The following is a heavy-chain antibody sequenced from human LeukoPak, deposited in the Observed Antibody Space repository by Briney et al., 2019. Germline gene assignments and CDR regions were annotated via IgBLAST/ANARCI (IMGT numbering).Heavy chain of an antibody. CDR1: GFTFSDYY. D-gene: IGHD3-3*01. CDR2: ISSSGSTK. CDR3: ARAGSYDFWSGYSNVILEGNSYFDY. V-gene: IGHV3-11*04. J-gene: IGHJ4*02. Sequence: GGSLRLSCAASGFTFSDYYMSWIRQAPGKGLEWVSYISSSGSTKYYADSVKGRFTISRDNAENSLYLQMNSLRAEDTAVYYCARAGSYDFWSGYSNVILEGNSYFDYWGQGTLVTVSS.